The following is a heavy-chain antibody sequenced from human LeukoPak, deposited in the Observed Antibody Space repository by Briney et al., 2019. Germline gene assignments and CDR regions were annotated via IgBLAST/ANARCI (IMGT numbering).Heavy chain of an antibody. Sequence: KTSETLSLTCTVSGGSISSGDYYWSWIRQPPGKGLEWIGYIYYSGSTYYNPSLKSRVTISVDTSKNQFSLKLSSVTAADTAVYYCARDDYYYYGMDVWGQGTTVTVSS. CDR2: IYYSGST. V-gene: IGHV4-30-4*01. CDR1: GGSISSGDYY. CDR3: ARDDYYYYGMDV. J-gene: IGHJ6*02.